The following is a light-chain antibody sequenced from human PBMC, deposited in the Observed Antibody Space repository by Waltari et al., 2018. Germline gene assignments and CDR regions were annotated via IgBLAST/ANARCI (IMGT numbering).Light chain of an antibody. CDR3: QQYNNWPPQYT. J-gene: IGKJ2*01. Sequence: EIVMTQSPATLSVSPGERASLSSRASQSVSSNLAWYQQKPGQAPRPLIYGASTRVSGIPARFSGSGSGTEFTLTIISLQSEDFAVYYCQQYNNWPPQYTFGQGTKLEIK. CDR2: GAS. CDR1: QSVSSN. V-gene: IGKV3-15*01.